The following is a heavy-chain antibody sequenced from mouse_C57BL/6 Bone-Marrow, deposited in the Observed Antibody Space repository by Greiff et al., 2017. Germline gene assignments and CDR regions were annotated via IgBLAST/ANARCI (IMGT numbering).Heavy chain of an antibody. CDR3: ARLPFAY. J-gene: IGHJ3*01. Sequence: VQLQQSGAELARPGASVKLSCKASGYTFTSYGISWVKQRTGQGLGWIGEIYPRSGNTYYNEKFKGKATLTADKSSSTAYMELRSLTSEDSAVYFCARLPFAYWGQGTLVTVSA. CDR2: IYPRSGNT. V-gene: IGHV1-81*01. CDR1: GYTFTSYG.